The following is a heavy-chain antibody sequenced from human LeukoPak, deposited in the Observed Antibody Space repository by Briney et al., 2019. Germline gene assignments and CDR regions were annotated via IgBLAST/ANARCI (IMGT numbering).Heavy chain of an antibody. Sequence: PSETLSLTCTVSGGSISSYYWSWIRQPPGKGLEWIGEINHSGSTNYNPSLKSRVTISVDTSKNQFSLKLSSVTAADTAVYYCARRYDFWSGYYTRRYFDLWGRGTLVTVSS. D-gene: IGHD3-3*01. CDR2: INHSGST. CDR1: GGSISSYY. J-gene: IGHJ2*01. CDR3: ARRYDFWSGYYTRRYFDL. V-gene: IGHV4-34*01.